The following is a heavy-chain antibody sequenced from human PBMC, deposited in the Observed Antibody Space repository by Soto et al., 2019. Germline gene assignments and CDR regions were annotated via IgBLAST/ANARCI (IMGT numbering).Heavy chain of an antibody. J-gene: IGHJ6*02. CDR1: GFTFSSYA. V-gene: IGHV3-23*01. CDR3: ANSPPLYCSGGSCYSFYYYYGMDV. Sequence: GGSLRLSCAASGFTFSSYAMSWVRQAPGKGLEWVSAISGSGGSTYYADSVKGRFTISRDNSKNTLYLQMNSLRAEDTAVYYCANSPPLYCSGGSCYSFYYYYGMDVWGQGTTVTVSS. CDR2: ISGSGGST. D-gene: IGHD2-15*01.